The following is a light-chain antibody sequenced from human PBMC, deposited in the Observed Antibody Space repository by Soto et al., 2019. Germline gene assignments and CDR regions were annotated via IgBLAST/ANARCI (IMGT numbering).Light chain of an antibody. Sequence: DIQMTQSPSSLSASVGDRVTITCQASQNIKNYLAWYQQRPGQPPKLLINWASTRESGVPDRFSGSGSGTDFTLTISSLQAEDVAVYYCQQYYSTLWTFGQGTKVDIK. CDR2: WAS. V-gene: IGKV4-1*01. J-gene: IGKJ1*01. CDR1: QNIKNY. CDR3: QQYYSTLWT.